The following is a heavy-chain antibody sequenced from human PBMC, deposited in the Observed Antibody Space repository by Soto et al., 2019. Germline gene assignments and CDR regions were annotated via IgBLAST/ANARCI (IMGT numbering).Heavy chain of an antibody. CDR2: IYNSGST. Sequence: QLQLQESGSGLVKPSQTLSLTCAVSGGYFSGGYYSWSWIRQPPGKGLEWIGFIYNSGSTYYNSSLTSRVTISVDRSKNHFFLNLTSVTAADTAVYYCATYRKLFHIWGQGTKVTVSS. D-gene: IGHD3-10*01. J-gene: IGHJ3*02. V-gene: IGHV4-30-2*01. CDR3: ATYRKLFHI. CDR1: GGYFSGGYYS.